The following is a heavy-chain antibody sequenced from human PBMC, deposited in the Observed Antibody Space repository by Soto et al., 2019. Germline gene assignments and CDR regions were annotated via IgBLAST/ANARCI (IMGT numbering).Heavy chain of an antibody. CDR1: GFTVSSNY. D-gene: IGHD3-22*01. Sequence: EVQLVESGGGLIQPGGSLRLSCAASGFTVSSNYMSWVRQAPGKGLEWVSVIYSGGSTYYADSVKGRFTISRDNSKNTLYLQMNSLRAEDTAVDYCARHIRDYDPTAWYFDLWGRGTLVTVSS. V-gene: IGHV3-53*01. CDR3: ARHIRDYDPTAWYFDL. CDR2: IYSGGST. J-gene: IGHJ2*01.